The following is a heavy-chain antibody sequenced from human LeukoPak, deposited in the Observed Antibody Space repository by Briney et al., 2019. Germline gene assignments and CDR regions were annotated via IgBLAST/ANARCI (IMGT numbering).Heavy chain of an antibody. Sequence: GGSLRLSCAASGFTFSSYAMSWVRQAPGKGLEWVSYMSSSSLTIYYADSVKGRFTISRDNAKNSLYLQMNSLRAEDTAVYYCARDYGDYPGYIGYYYYYYYMDVWGKGTTVTVSS. CDR1: GFTFSSYA. D-gene: IGHD4-17*01. J-gene: IGHJ6*03. V-gene: IGHV3-48*04. CDR3: ARDYGDYPGYIGYYYYYYYMDV. CDR2: MSSSSLTI.